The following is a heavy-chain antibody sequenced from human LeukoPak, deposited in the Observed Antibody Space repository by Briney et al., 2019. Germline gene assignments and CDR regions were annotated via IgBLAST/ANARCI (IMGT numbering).Heavy chain of an antibody. Sequence: GRSLRLSCAASGFTFSSYEMNWVRQAPGKGLEWVGRRRNKANSYTTEYAASVKGRFIISRDDSKSSLYLQMNSLKSEDTGIYYRVPVTMWSSDSWGPGTLVIVSS. J-gene: IGHJ4*02. CDR3: VPVTMWSSDS. CDR2: RRNKANSYTT. V-gene: IGHV3-72*01. CDR1: GFTFSSYE. D-gene: IGHD4-17*01.